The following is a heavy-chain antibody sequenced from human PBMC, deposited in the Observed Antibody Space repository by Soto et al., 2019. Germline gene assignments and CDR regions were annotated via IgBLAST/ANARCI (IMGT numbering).Heavy chain of an antibody. Sequence: GGSLRLSCAASGFTFSNAWINWVRQAPGKGLEWVGRIKSKSDGGTTDYAAPVKGRFAISRDDSKNLVYMQMNSLKTEDTAVYYCSTESYINIIVVRLDYWGHGTLVTVSS. D-gene: IGHD3-22*01. CDR1: GFTFSNAW. CDR2: IKSKSDGGTT. V-gene: IGHV3-15*07. CDR3: STESYINIIVVRLDY. J-gene: IGHJ4*01.